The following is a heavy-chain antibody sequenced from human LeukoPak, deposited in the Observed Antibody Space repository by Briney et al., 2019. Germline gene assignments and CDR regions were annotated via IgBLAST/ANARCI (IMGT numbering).Heavy chain of an antibody. CDR1: GFTFSSYA. CDR3: ARDGVYSGSYSGGIDY. V-gene: IGHV3-23*01. CDR2: ISGSGGST. J-gene: IGHJ4*02. D-gene: IGHD1-26*01. Sequence: GGSLRLSCAASGFTFSSYAMSWVRQAPGKGLEWVSAISGSGGSTYYADSVKGRFTISRGNSKNTLYLQMNSLRAEDTAVYYCARDGVYSGSYSGGIDYWGEGTLVTVSS.